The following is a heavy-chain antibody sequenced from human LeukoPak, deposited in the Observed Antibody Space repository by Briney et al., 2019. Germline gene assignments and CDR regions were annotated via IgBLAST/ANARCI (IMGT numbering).Heavy chain of an antibody. Sequence: ASVKVSCKASGYTFTGYYMHWVRQAPGQGLEWMGWINPNSGGTNYVQKFQGRVTMTTDTSTHTAYMELRSLRPDDTAVYYCARGSHRLYDYVWGTYESKDYWGQGTLVTVSS. CDR1: GYTFTGYY. J-gene: IGHJ4*02. CDR3: ARGSHRLYDYVWGTYESKDY. V-gene: IGHV1-2*02. D-gene: IGHD3-16*01. CDR2: INPNSGGT.